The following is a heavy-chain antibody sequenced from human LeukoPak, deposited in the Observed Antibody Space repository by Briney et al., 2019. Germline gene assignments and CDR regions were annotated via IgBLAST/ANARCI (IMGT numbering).Heavy chain of an antibody. CDR1: GGSISTYY. V-gene: IGHV4-59*01. CDR2: SYYSGST. D-gene: IGHD5-18*01. CDR3: ARAGGGYSFDY. Sequence: SETLSLTCTVSGGSISTYYWSWFRQPPGKGLEWIGYSYYSGSTTHNPSLQSRVTISVDTSRNQFSLKLTSVTAADTAVYYCARAGGGYSFDYWGQGTLVTVSS. J-gene: IGHJ4*02.